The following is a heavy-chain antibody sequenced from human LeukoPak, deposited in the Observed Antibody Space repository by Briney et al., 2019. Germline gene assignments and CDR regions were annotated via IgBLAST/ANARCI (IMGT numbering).Heavy chain of an antibody. D-gene: IGHD4-17*01. Sequence: SVTVSCKASGGTFTSYAISWVRQPPAQGLEWMGRIIPIFGTANYAQTYHGRVRITMDGPTSTAYLHLHIQRATSTHAHLYERERNDYGEGGGQGTLVTVSS. CDR1: GGTFTSYA. V-gene: IGHV1-69*05. J-gene: IGHJ4*02. CDR3: ERERNDYGEG. CDR2: IIPIFGTA.